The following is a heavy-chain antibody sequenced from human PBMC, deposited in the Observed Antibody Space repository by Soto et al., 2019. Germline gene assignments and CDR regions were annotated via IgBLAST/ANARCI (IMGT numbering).Heavy chain of an antibody. CDR3: AKGPNGDYSFFDP. D-gene: IGHD4-17*01. CDR2: ILYGGSAK. V-gene: IGHV3-30*18. CDR1: GFTLSSCA. J-gene: IGHJ5*02. Sequence: GGSLRLSCAASGFTLSSCAIHWVRQAPGRGLEWVGVILYGGSAKYFADSVKGRFTISRDNSNNTLYLQMNSLRAEDTAVYYCAKGPNGDYSFFDPWGQGTLATVSS.